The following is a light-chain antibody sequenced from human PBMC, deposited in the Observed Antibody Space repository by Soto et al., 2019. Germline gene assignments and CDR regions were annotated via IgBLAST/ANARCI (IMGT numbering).Light chain of an antibody. CDR3: CSYAGGSSWV. CDR2: EGT. CDR1: SSDVGSYNL. Sequence: QSALTQPASVSASPGQSITISCTGTSSDVGSYNLVSWYQHHPGKAPKIMIYEGTKRPSGVTNRFSGSKSGNTASLTISGLQAEDEANYYCCSYAGGSSWVFGGGTKLTVL. J-gene: IGLJ3*02. V-gene: IGLV2-23*01.